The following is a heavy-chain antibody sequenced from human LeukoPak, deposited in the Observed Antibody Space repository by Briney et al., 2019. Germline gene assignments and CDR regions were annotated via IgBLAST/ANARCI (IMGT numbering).Heavy chain of an antibody. D-gene: IGHD3-3*01. V-gene: IGHV1-69*13. CDR3: AQSATIFGVVILHYYYYYGMDV. Sequence: SVKVSCKASGGTFSSYAISWVRQAPGQGLEWMGGIIPIFGTANYAQKFQGRVTITADESTSTAYMELSSLRSEDTAVYYCAQSATIFGVVILHYYYYYGMDVWGQGTTVTVSS. CDR2: IIPIFGTA. CDR1: GGTFSSYA. J-gene: IGHJ6*02.